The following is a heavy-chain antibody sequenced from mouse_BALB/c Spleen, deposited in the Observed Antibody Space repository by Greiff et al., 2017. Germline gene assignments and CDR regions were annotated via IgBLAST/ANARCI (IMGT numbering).Heavy chain of an antibody. V-gene: IGHV1-7*01. J-gene: IGHJ4*01. CDR2: INPSTGYT. Sequence: VQLQQSGAELAKPGASVKMSCKASGYTFTSYWMHWVKQRPGQGLEWIGYINPSTGYTEYNQKFKDKATLTADKSSSTAYMQLSSLTSEDSAVYYCARWGYGYDEDAMDYWGQGTSVTVSS. CDR1: GYTFTSYW. D-gene: IGHD2-2*01. CDR3: ARWGYGYDEDAMDY.